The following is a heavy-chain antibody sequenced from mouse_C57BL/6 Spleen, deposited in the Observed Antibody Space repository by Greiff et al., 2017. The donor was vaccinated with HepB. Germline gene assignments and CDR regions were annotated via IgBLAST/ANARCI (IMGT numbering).Heavy chain of an antibody. D-gene: IGHD4-1*01. CDR3: VRGNWDYFDV. CDR2: IRSKSNNYAT. CDR1: GFSFNTYA. J-gene: IGHJ1*03. Sequence: EVQRVESGGGLVQPKGSLKLSCAASGFSFNTYAMNWVRQAPGKGLEWVARIRSKSNNYATYYADSVKDRFTISRDDSESMLYLQMNNLKTEDTAMYYCVRGNWDYFDVWGTGTTVTVSS. V-gene: IGHV10-1*01.